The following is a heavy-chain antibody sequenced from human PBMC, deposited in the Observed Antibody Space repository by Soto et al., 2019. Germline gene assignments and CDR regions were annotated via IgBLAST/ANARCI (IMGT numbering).Heavy chain of an antibody. CDR3: GREPQDYYGSRSYFR. Sequence: PGGSLRLSCAASGFTFSSYSMNWVRQAPGKGLEWVSYISSSSSTIYYADSVKGRFTISRDNAKNSLYLQMNSLRAEDTAVYYCGREPQDYYGSRSYFRWGQGTLVTVSS. D-gene: IGHD3-10*01. CDR2: ISSSSSTI. J-gene: IGHJ4*02. CDR1: GFTFSSYS. V-gene: IGHV3-48*01.